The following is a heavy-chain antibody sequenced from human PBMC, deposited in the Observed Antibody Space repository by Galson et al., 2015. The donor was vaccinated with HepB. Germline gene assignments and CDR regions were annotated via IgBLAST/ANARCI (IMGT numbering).Heavy chain of an antibody. Sequence: SLRLSCAASGFTLSSYAMHWVRQAPGKGLEWVAVISYDGSNKYYADSVKGRFTISRDNSKNTLYLQMNSLRAEDTAVYYCARAVRSSGSYSHYGMDVWGQGTTVTVSS. J-gene: IGHJ6*02. V-gene: IGHV3-30*04. CDR1: GFTLSSYA. CDR3: ARAVRSSGSYSHYGMDV. D-gene: IGHD3-10*01. CDR2: ISYDGSNK.